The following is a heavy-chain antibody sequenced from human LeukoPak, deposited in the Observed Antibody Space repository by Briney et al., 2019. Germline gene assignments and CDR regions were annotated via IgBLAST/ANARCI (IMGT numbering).Heavy chain of an antibody. J-gene: IGHJ6*04. Sequence: GGSLRLSCTVSGFTVSSNSMSWVRQAPGKGLEWVSAISGSGGSTYYADSVKGRFTISRDNSKNTLYLQMNSLRAEDTAVYYCAKEDWNYVLGVWGKGTTVTVSS. CDR2: ISGSGGST. V-gene: IGHV3-23*01. D-gene: IGHD3/OR15-3a*01. CDR3: AKEDWNYVLGV. CDR1: GFTVSSNS.